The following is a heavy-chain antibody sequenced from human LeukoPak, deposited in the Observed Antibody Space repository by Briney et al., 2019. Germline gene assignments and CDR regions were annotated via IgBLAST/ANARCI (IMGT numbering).Heavy chain of an antibody. CDR1: GFTFSSYA. CDR3: AKVRAPNNGRRRGFDFDY. CDR2: ISGSGGST. J-gene: IGHJ4*02. Sequence: GGSLRLSCAASGFTFSSYAMSWVRQAPGKGLEWVSAISGSGGSTYYADSVKGRFTISRDNSKNTLYLQMNSLRAEDTAVYYCAKVRAPNNGRRRGFDFDYWGQGTLVTVSS. D-gene: IGHD1-14*01. V-gene: IGHV3-23*01.